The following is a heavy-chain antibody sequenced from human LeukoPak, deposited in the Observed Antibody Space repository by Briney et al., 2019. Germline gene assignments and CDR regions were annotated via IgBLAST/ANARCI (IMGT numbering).Heavy chain of an antibody. CDR3: AKVERMTTDAFDT. Sequence: PGGSLRLSCAASGFTFSNYWMSWVRQTPGKGLEWVANIKQDGSEKCYVDSVKGRFTISRDNAKNSLYLQMNSLGAEDTALYYCAKVERMTTDAFDTWGQGTMVTVSS. CDR1: GFTFSNYW. V-gene: IGHV3-7*03. CDR2: IKQDGSEK. D-gene: IGHD1-14*01. J-gene: IGHJ3*02.